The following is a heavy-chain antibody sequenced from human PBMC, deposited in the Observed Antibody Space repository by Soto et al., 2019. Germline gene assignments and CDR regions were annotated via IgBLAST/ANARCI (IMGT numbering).Heavy chain of an antibody. CDR3: AETWGDRGAY. V-gene: IGHV3-48*01. Sequence: GGSLRLSCAASGFTFSSYSMNWVRQAPGKGLVWGSYVSSSSNTIYYADSVKGRFNNSRDNARHSLYLQMNSLRAEDTAVYYCAETWGDRGAYWGQGTLVTVSS. D-gene: IGHD2-21*02. J-gene: IGHJ4*02. CDR2: VSSSSNTI. CDR1: GFTFSSYS.